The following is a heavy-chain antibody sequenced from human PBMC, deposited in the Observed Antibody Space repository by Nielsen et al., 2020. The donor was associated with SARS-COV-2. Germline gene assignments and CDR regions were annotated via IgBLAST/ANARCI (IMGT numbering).Heavy chain of an antibody. Sequence: GESLKISCKSSGYNFVSYWIAWVRQMPGKGLEWMGIVYPGDSETRYSPSFQGQVTISADKSISTAYLQWSSLKASDTAMYYCARRQYYDSSGYPYWGQGTLVTVSS. CDR1: GYNFVSYW. V-gene: IGHV5-51*01. D-gene: IGHD3-22*01. J-gene: IGHJ4*02. CDR2: VYPGDSET. CDR3: ARRQYYDSSGYPY.